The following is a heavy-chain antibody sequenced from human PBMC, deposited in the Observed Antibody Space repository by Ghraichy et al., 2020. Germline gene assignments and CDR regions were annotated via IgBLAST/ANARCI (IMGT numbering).Heavy chain of an antibody. D-gene: IGHD5-24*01. Sequence: GGSRLSCAASGFTFSSYSMNWVRQAPGKGLEWVSSISSSSSYIYYADSVKGRFTISRDNAKNSLYLQMNSLRAEDTAVYYCARELARWLQLSATYYYYGMDVWGQGTTVTVSS. J-gene: IGHJ6*02. V-gene: IGHV3-21*01. CDR2: ISSSSSYI. CDR1: GFTFSSYS. CDR3: ARELARWLQLSATYYYYGMDV.